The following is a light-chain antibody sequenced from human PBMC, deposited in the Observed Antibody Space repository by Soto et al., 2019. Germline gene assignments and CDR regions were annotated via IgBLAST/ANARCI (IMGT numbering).Light chain of an antibody. V-gene: IGKV3-11*01. CDR2: DAS. CDR1: QSASSN. Sequence: EIVLTQSPSTLSVSAGERATLSCRASQSASSNLAWYQKKPGQAPRLLLYDASNRATGIPARFSGSGSGTDLTLTISSLESEDFAVYYCQQRSDWPRITFGQGTRLEIK. CDR3: QQRSDWPRIT. J-gene: IGKJ5*01.